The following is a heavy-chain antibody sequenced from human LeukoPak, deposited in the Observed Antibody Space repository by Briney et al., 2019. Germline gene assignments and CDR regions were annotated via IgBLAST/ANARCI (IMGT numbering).Heavy chain of an antibody. CDR1: GFTFSRSW. D-gene: IGHD3-22*01. Sequence: GGSLRLSCAASGFTFSRSWMHWVRQAPGKGLGWLSRINSDGGDTTYADSVKGRFTISRDNAKNTLYLQMNSLRAEDTAMYYCARASGTDSSGYLQIDYWGQGTLVTVSS. CDR2: INSDGGDT. J-gene: IGHJ4*02. V-gene: IGHV3-74*01. CDR3: ARASGTDSSGYLQIDY.